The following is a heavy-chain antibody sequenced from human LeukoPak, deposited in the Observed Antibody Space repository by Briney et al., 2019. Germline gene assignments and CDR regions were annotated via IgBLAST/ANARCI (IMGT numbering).Heavy chain of an antibody. CDR2: INPNTGDT. V-gene: IGHV1-2*06. J-gene: IGHJ4*02. Sequence: ASVKVSCKASGQSLTGYFIHWVRQAPGQGLEWVGRINPNTGDTIYAQNFQGRVTVTSATSISTAYMELSRLTSDDTAVYFCARLGLHGSGTYYFFDYWGQGTLVTVSS. CDR1: GQSLTGYF. D-gene: IGHD3-10*01. CDR3: ARLGLHGSGTYYFFDY.